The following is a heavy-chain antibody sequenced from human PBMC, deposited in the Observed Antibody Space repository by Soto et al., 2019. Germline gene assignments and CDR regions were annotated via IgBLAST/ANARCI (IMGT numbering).Heavy chain of an antibody. CDR1: DGSISNYY. CDR3: ARCYGSGSYYNGLFDY. CDR2: IYYTGST. D-gene: IGHD3-10*01. V-gene: IGHV4-59*01. Sequence: SETLSLTCSVSDGSISNYYWSWIRQPPGKGLEWIGYIYYTGSTNYNPALKSRVTISIDTSKNQFSLKLSSVAAADTAVYYCARCYGSGSYYNGLFDYWGQGTLVTVSS. J-gene: IGHJ4*02.